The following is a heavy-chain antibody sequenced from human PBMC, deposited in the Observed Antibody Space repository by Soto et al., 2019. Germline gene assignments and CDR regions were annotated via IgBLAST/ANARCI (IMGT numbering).Heavy chain of an antibody. Sequence: EVQLVESGGGVVQPGRSLRLSCAASGFTFDDYAMYWIRQAPGKGLEWVSGITSNSGNIDYAGSVKGRFTISRDNAKSSLYLQMSSLRAEDTALYYCAKRGDSSGYEFDHWGQGTPVTVSS. CDR3: AKRGDSSGYEFDH. V-gene: IGHV3-9*01. J-gene: IGHJ4*02. CDR2: ITSNSGNI. D-gene: IGHD3-22*01. CDR1: GFTFDDYA.